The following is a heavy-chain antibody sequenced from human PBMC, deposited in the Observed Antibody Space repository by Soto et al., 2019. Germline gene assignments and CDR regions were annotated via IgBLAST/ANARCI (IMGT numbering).Heavy chain of an antibody. CDR3: ARGVTSHRYYYYGMDV. CDR2: IIPIFGTA. J-gene: IGHJ6*02. CDR1: GGTFSSHA. D-gene: IGHD3-10*01. Sequence: SVKVSCKASGGTFSSHAISWVRQAPGQGLEWMGGIIPIFGTANYAQKFQGRVTITADESTSTAYMELSSLRSEDTAVYYCARGVTSHRYYYYGMDVWGQGTTVTVSS. V-gene: IGHV1-69*13.